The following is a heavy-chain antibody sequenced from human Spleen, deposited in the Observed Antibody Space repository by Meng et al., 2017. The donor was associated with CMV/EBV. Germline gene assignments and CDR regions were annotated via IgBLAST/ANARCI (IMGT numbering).Heavy chain of an antibody. D-gene: IGHD6-19*01. CDR2: IKPDGSDK. V-gene: IGHV3-7*01. Sequence: GGSLRLSCAASGFTFSNSWMTWVRQAPGKELEWVANIKPDGSDKYYVDSVKGRFTISRDNAKNSLYLQMNSLRAEDTAVYYCAKDRRRSSSGWYRGAPDYWGQGTLVTVSS. J-gene: IGHJ4*02. CDR1: GFTFSNSW. CDR3: AKDRRRSSSGWYRGAPDY.